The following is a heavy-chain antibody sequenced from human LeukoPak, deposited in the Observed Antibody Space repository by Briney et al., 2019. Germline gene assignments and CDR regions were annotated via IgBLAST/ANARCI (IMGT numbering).Heavy chain of an antibody. CDR3: ARVGIDYVWGSYLDS. D-gene: IGHD3-16*02. CDR1: GGSISSSNW. Sequence: KPSGTLSLTCAVSGGSISSSNWWSWVRQPPGKGLEWIGEIYHSGSTNYNPSLKSRVTISVDTSKNQFFLKLSSVTAADTAVYYCARVGIDYVWGSYLDSWGQGTLVTVSS. CDR2: IYHSGST. V-gene: IGHV4-4*02. J-gene: IGHJ4*02.